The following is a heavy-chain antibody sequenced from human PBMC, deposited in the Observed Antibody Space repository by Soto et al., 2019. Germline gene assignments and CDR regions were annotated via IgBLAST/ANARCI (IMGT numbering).Heavy chain of an antibody. D-gene: IGHD6-6*01. CDR3: AREESSSKGFDY. Sequence: PSETLSLTCTVSGGSISSGGYYWSWIRQHPGKGLEWIGYIYYSGSTYYNPSLKSRVTISVDASKNQFSLKLSSVTAADTAVYYCAREESSSKGFDYWGQGTLVTVSS. V-gene: IGHV4-31*03. CDR2: IYYSGST. CDR1: GGSISSGGYY. J-gene: IGHJ4*02.